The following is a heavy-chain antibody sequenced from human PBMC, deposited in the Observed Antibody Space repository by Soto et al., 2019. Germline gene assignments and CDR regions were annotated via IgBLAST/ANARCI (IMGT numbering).Heavy chain of an antibody. D-gene: IGHD3-22*01. Sequence: SETLSLTGAVYGGSFSGYYWSWIRQPPGKGLEWIGESTHSGSTNYNPSLKSRVTISVDTSKNQFSLKLSSVTAADTAVYYCARRHYDSSGYPRGYLDYWGQGTLVTVSS. J-gene: IGHJ4*02. V-gene: IGHV4-34*01. CDR1: GGSFSGYY. CDR3: ARRHYDSSGYPRGYLDY. CDR2: STHSGST.